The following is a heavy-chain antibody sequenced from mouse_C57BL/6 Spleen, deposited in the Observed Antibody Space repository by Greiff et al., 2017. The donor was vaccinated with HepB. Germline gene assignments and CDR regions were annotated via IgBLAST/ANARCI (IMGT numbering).Heavy chain of an antibody. V-gene: IGHV1-69*01. D-gene: IGHD1-1*01. CDR2: IDPSDSYT. Sequence: QVQLQQPGAELVMPGASVKLSCKASGYTFTSYWMHWVKQRPGQGLEWIGEIDPSDSYTNYNQKFKGKSTLTVDKSSSTAYMQLSSLTSEDSAVYYCARSLYDDGTEGAVDDWGQGTTLTVSS. CDR1: GYTFTSYW. J-gene: IGHJ2*01. CDR3: ARSLYDDGTEGAVDD.